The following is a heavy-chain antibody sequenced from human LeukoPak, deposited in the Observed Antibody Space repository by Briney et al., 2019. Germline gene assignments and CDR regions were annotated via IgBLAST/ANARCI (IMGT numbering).Heavy chain of an antibody. Sequence: PGGSLRLSCAASGFTFSSYAMSWVRQAPGKGLEGVSASSGSGGSTYYADSVKGRFTISRDNSKNTLYLQMNSLRAEDTAVYYCAKDLGTYSSGWLVYWGQGTLVTVSS. CDR3: AKDLGTYSSGWLVY. J-gene: IGHJ4*02. V-gene: IGHV3-23*01. CDR2: SSGSGGST. CDR1: GFTFSSYA. D-gene: IGHD6-19*01.